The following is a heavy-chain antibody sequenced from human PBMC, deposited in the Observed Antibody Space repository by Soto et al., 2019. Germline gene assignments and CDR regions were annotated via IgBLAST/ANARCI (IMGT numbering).Heavy chain of an antibody. V-gene: IGHV3-74*01. CDR2: ISDAVSTT. J-gene: IGHJ4*01. CDR3: HWSVVIPPNGGLDY. Sequence: LXLSVASSGFNFKRYLMDWVRQAPAEGLEWGARISDAVSTTTYADSVKGRFTISRDTAKNTLFLQMNSLRAEDTAVYYCHWSVVIPPNGGLDYWGQGTKVTVYS. CDR1: GFNFKRYL. D-gene: IGHD1-1*01.